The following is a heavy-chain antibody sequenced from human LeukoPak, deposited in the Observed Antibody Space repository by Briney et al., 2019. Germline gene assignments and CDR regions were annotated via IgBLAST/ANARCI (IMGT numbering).Heavy chain of an antibody. CDR2: IYSGGST. V-gene: IGHV3-66*01. CDR1: GFPFSSHG. Sequence: GGTLRLSCAGSGFPFSSHGMNWVRQAPGKGLEWVSVIYSGGSTYYADSVKGRFTISRDNAKNSLYLQMNSLRAEDTAVYYCARGRSTVTTFFDYWGQGTLVTVSS. CDR3: ARGRSTVTTFFDY. J-gene: IGHJ4*02. D-gene: IGHD4-11*01.